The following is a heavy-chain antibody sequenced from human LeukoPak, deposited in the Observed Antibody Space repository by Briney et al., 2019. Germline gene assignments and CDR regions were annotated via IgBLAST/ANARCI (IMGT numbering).Heavy chain of an antibody. Sequence: SVKVSCKASGGTFSNYAISWVRQAPGQGLEWMGGIIPIFGTANYAQKFQGRVTITTDESTSTAYMELSSLRSEDTAVYYCARSLASKPRYFDYWGQGTLVTVSS. J-gene: IGHJ4*02. V-gene: IGHV1-69*05. CDR1: GGTFSNYA. CDR2: IIPIFGTA. CDR3: ARSLASKPRYFDY.